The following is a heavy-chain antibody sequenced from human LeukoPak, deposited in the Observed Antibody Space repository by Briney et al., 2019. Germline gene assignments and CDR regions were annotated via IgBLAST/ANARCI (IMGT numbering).Heavy chain of an antibody. Sequence: AETLSLTCTVSGGSFSSHYWSWIRQPPGKGLEWIGYIYYSGSTIYNPSLKRRVTIAVDTSKNQFALKLSSVTAADTAVYDCARAPHYGLWSGLTFDYWGQGTLVTVSS. CDR1: GGSFSSHY. J-gene: IGHJ4*02. V-gene: IGHV4-59*11. CDR3: ARAPHYGLWSGLTFDY. CDR2: IYYSGST. D-gene: IGHD3-3*01.